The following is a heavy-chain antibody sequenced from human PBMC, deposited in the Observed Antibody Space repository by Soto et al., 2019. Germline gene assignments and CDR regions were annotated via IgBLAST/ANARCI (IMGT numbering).Heavy chain of an antibody. CDR2: INHSENT. CDR1: GGSIGTSAYY. CDR3: SRRAPEGFDP. J-gene: IGHJ5*02. V-gene: IGHV4-39*01. Sequence: SETLSLTCAVSGGSIGTSAYYWGWIRQAPGKGLEWIGSINHSENTYLSPSLKDRVTMSVDTSKNSFSLKLRSATAADTGLYYCSRRAPEGFDPWGQGTLVTV.